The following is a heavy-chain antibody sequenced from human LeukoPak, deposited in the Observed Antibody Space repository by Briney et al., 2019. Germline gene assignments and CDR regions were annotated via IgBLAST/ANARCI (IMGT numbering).Heavy chain of an antibody. CDR1: GFTFDDYA. CDR2: INWNSGTI. CDR3: AKGTSGSYFRSFDY. Sequence: GRSLRLSCAASGFTFDDYAMHRVRQAPGKGLEWVSGINWNSGTIDYADSVKGRFTISRDNAKNSLYLQMNSLGSEDTALYYCAKGTSGSYFRSFDYWGQGTLVTVSS. D-gene: IGHD1-26*01. V-gene: IGHV3-9*01. J-gene: IGHJ4*02.